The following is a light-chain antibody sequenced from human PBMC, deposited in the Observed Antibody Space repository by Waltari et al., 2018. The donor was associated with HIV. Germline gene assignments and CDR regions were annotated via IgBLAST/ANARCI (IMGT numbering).Light chain of an antibody. CDR1: RSILYSSDNRNY. Sequence: DIVMTQSPDSLPVSLGERATINCTSIRSILYSSDNRNYLAWYQQKPRQPPKLLISWASTRESGVPDRFSGGGSGTDFTLTITRLQAEDVAVYHCQQYFRIPPTFGGGTKVEIK. CDR3: QQYFRIPPT. V-gene: IGKV4-1*01. CDR2: WAS. J-gene: IGKJ4*01.